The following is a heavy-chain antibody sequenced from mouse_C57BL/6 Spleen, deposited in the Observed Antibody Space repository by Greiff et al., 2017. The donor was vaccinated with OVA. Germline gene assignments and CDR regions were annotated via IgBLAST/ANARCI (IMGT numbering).Heavy chain of an antibody. J-gene: IGHJ4*01. CDR1: GYTFTSYG. Sequence: QVHVKQSGAELARPGASVKLSCKASGYTFTSYGISWVKQRTGQGLEWIGEIYPRSGNTYYNEKFKGKATLTADKSSSTAYMELRSLTSEDSAVYFCARSYDYDGYAMDYWGQGTSVTVSS. D-gene: IGHD2-4*01. V-gene: IGHV1-81*01. CDR3: ARSYDYDGYAMDY. CDR2: IYPRSGNT.